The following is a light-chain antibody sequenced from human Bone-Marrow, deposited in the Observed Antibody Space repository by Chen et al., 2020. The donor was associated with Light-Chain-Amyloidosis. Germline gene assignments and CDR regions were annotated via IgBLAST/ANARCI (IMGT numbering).Light chain of an antibody. CDR3: QVWDRSSDRPV. CDR2: DDS. V-gene: IGLV3-21*02. J-gene: IGLJ3*02. Sequence: SYVLTHPSSVSVAPGQTATIAWGGNNLGSTSVHWYQQTPGQAPLLVVYDDSDRPSGIPERLSGSNSGNTATLTISRVEAGDEADYYCQVWDRSSDRPVFGGGTKLTVL. CDR1: NLGSTS.